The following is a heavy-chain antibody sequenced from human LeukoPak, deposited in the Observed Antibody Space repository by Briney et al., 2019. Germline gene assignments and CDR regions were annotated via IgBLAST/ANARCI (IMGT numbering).Heavy chain of an antibody. D-gene: IGHD3-10*01. J-gene: IGHJ5*02. V-gene: IGHV4-31*03. Sequence: SQTLSLTCTVSGGSISSGGYYWSWIRQHPGKGLEWIGYIYYSGSTYYNPSLKSRVTISVDTSKNQFSLKLSSVTAADTAVYYCAREVGRVINPPSWFDPWGQGTLVTVSS. CDR3: AREVGRVINPPSWFDP. CDR2: IYYSGST. CDR1: GGSISSGGYY.